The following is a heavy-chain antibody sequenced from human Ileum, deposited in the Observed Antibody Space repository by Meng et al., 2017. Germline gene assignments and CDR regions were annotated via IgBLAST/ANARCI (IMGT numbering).Heavy chain of an antibody. V-gene: IGHV1-18*01. J-gene: IGHJ4*02. Sequence: VQRVQSGAEVKKPGASVKVSCKASGYTFTTYGISWVRQAPGQGLEWMGWMNTDKGNTNYAQKFQGRVTMTRDTSTSTAYMELRSLRSDDTAVYYCAREGAYNGGDYWGQGTLVTVSS. CDR3: AREGAYNGGDY. CDR1: GYTFTTYG. D-gene: IGHD1-1*01. CDR2: MNTDKGNT.